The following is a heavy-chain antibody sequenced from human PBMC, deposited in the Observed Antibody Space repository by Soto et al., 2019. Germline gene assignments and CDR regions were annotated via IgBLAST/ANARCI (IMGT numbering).Heavy chain of an antibody. Sequence: QVQLQQWGAGLLKPSETLSLTCAVYGGSFSGYYWSWIRQPPGKGLEWIGEINHSGSTNYNPSLKSRVTISVDPSKNQFSLKLRSGTAADTAVYYCARGDYGAAAGTIDYWGQGTLVTVSS. CDR1: GGSFSGYY. CDR3: ARGDYGAAAGTIDY. J-gene: IGHJ4*02. D-gene: IGHD6-13*01. V-gene: IGHV4-34*01. CDR2: INHSGST.